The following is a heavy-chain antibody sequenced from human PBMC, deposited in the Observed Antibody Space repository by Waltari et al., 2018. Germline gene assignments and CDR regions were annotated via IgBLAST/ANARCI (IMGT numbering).Heavy chain of an antibody. Sequence: VQLVESGGGVVQPGMSLRLSCAASGFNFISYAMSWVRQAPGKGLEWVSGISDSGVITKYTDSVKDRFTVSRDNSKNTVFLQLNSLRAEDTAIYYCARHLYSIDYLELGNWGQGTLVTVSS. CDR2: ISDSGVIT. D-gene: IGHD3-22*01. V-gene: IGHV3-23*04. CDR1: GFNFISYA. CDR3: ARHLYSIDYLELGN. J-gene: IGHJ4*02.